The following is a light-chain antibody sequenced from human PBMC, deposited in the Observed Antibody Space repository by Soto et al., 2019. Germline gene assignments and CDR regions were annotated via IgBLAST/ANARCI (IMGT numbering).Light chain of an antibody. CDR2: TSN. CDR1: SSNIGSNT. Sequence: QLVLTQPPSASGTPGQRVTISCSGSSSNIGSNTVHWYQQLPGAAPKLLIYTSNERPSGVPARFSGSKSGTSASLAISGLQSEDEADYYCAAWDDSLPGYVFGTGTKVTVL. CDR3: AAWDDSLPGYV. V-gene: IGLV1-44*01. J-gene: IGLJ1*01.